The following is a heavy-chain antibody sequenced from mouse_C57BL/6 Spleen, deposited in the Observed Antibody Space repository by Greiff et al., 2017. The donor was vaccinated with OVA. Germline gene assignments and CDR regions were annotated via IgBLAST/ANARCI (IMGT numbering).Heavy chain of an antibody. CDR1: GFTFSDYY. CDR2: INYDGSST. J-gene: IGHJ2*01. CDR3: ARGDYTFDY. V-gene: IGHV5-16*01. Sequence: EVKVVESEGGLVQPGSSMKLSCTASGFTFSDYYMAWVRQVPEKGLEWVANINYDGSSTYYLDSLKSRFIISRDNAKNILYLQMSSLKSEDTATYYCARGDYTFDYWGQGTTLTVSS. D-gene: IGHD2-12*01.